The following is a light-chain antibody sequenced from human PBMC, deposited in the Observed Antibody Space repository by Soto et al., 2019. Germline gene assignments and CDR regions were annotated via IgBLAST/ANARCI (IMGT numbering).Light chain of an antibody. J-gene: IGKJ4*01. V-gene: IGKV3-11*01. Sequence: EIVLTQSPATLSLSPGERSTLSCRASQSVGGYLDWYQQKPGQAPRLLIYDASNRASGIPARCSGSGSGTDFPLIISSLEHEDLAVDYCHQRSNWPPLTFGGGTKVEIK. CDR2: DAS. CDR3: HQRSNWPPLT. CDR1: QSVGGY.